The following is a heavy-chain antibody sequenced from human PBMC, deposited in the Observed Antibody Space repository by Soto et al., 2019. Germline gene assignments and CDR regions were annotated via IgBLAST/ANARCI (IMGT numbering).Heavy chain of an antibody. Sequence: SEPLSLTCTVSGGSISIYYWSWIRQPSGKGLEWIGRIYTSGSTNYNPSLKSRVTMSVDTSKNQFSLKLSSVTAADTAVYYCARNSGFAYYGMDVWGQGTTVTVSS. V-gene: IGHV4-4*07. D-gene: IGHD6-19*01. J-gene: IGHJ6*02. CDR2: IYTSGST. CDR1: GGSISIYY. CDR3: ARNSGFAYYGMDV.